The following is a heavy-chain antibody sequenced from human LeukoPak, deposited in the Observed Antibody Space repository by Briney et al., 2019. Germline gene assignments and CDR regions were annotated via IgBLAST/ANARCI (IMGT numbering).Heavy chain of an antibody. V-gene: IGHV4-30-4*02. CDR3: ARVVSQRRNWYFDL. J-gene: IGHJ2*01. Sequence: SETLSLTCTVSNGSISVGDYYWSWIRQPPGKGLEWIGYIYYSGRTYYNPSLKSRVTISVDTSKNQFSLKLSSVTAADTAVYYCARVVSQRRNWYFDLWGRGTLVTVSS. D-gene: IGHD3-10*01. CDR1: NGSISVGDYY. CDR2: IYYSGRT.